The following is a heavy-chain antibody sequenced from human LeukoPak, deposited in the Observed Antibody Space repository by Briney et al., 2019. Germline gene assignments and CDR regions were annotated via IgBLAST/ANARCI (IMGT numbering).Heavy chain of an antibody. CDR1: GHTFTRYY. J-gene: IGHJ5*02. CDR3: ARATQSWFDP. CDR2: INPSGGSA. V-gene: IGHV1-46*01. Sequence: ASVNVSSKAPGHTFTRYYLHWVRHAPGQGLGWIGIINPSGGSASYAQKFQGRVTMTRDTSTSTVYLELSSLRSGDTAVYYCARATQSWFDPWGQGTLVTVSS.